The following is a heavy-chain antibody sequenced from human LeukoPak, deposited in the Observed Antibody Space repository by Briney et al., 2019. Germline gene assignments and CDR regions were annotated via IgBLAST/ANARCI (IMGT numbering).Heavy chain of an antibody. CDR3: ARGGRYSSSPIDY. J-gene: IGHJ4*02. V-gene: IGHV3-74*01. CDR1: GFTFSSYW. Sequence: GSLRLSCAASGFTFSSYWMHWVRQAPGKGLVWVSRINSDGSSTSYADSEKGRFTISRDNAKNTLYLQMNSLRAEDTAVYYCARGGRYSSSPIDYWGQGTLVTVSS. D-gene: IGHD6-13*01. CDR2: INSDGSST.